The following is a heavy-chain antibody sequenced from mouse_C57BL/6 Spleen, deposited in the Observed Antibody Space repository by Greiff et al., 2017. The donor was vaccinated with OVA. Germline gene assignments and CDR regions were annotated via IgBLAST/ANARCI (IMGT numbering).Heavy chain of an antibody. CDR3: ARETGTFAMDD. CDR2: ISYDGSN. CDR1: GYSITSGYY. J-gene: IGHJ4*01. D-gene: IGHD4-1*01. V-gene: IGHV3-6*01. Sequence: DVKLQESGPGLVKPSQSLSLTCSVTGYSITSGYYWNWIRQFPGNKLEWMGYISYDGSNNYNPSLKNRISITRDTSKNQFFLKLNSVTTEDTATYYCARETGTFAMDDWGQGTSVTVSS.